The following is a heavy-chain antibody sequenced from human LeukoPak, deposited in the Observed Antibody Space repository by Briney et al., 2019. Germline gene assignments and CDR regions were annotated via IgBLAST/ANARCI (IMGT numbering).Heavy chain of an antibody. V-gene: IGHV3-23*01. Sequence: GGSLRLSCAASGFTFSGYAMNWVRQAPGKGLEWVSTISASGGSTYYFVKGRFTISRDNSKNTLYLQMNSLRAEDTAVYYCAKGYCSSTNCKESFFDYWGQGTLVTVSS. J-gene: IGHJ4*02. CDR2: ISASGGST. CDR3: AKGYCSSTNCKESFFDY. CDR1: GFTFSGYA. D-gene: IGHD2-2*01.